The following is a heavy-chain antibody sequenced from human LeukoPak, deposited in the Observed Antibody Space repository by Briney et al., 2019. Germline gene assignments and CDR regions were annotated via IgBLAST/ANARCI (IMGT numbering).Heavy chain of an antibody. CDR3: ARRGRVSGSYHEDWFDP. V-gene: IGHV4-59*08. D-gene: IGHD1-26*01. CDR2: IYYGGST. CDR1: GGSISSYY. Sequence: SETLSLTCTVSGGSISSYYWSWIRQPPGKGLEWIGYIYYGGSTNYNPSLKSRVTISVDTSKNQFSLKLSSVTAADTAVYYCARRGRVSGSYHEDWFDPWGQGTLVTVSS. J-gene: IGHJ5*02.